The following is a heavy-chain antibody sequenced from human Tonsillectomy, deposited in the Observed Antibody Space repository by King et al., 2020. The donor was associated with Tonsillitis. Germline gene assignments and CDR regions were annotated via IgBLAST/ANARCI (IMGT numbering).Heavy chain of an antibody. V-gene: IGHV3-33*08. Sequence: QVQLVESGGGVVQPGRSLRLSCAASGFTFSRYGMHWVRQAPGKGLEWLAVIWFDGSNKYYTDSVKGRFTISGDNSKDTLYLQMNSLRAEDTAVYYCASSAGTFSYYYYMDVWGKGTTVTVSS. D-gene: IGHD6-13*01. J-gene: IGHJ6*03. CDR3: ASSAGTFSYYYYMDV. CDR2: IWFDGSNK. CDR1: GFTFSRYG.